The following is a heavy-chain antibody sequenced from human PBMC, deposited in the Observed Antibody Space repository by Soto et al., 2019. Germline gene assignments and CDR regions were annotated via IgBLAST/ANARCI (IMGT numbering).Heavy chain of an antibody. D-gene: IGHD6-19*01. CDR1: GFTVSSNY. V-gene: IGHV3-66*01. Sequence: GGSLRLSCAASGFTVSSNYMSWVRQAPGKGLEWVSVIYSGGSTYYADSVKGRFTISRDNSKNTLYLQMNSLRAEDTAVYYCARDIIAVAGFYYYYYMDVWGKGTTVTVSS. J-gene: IGHJ6*03. CDR3: ARDIIAVAGFYYYYYMDV. CDR2: IYSGGST.